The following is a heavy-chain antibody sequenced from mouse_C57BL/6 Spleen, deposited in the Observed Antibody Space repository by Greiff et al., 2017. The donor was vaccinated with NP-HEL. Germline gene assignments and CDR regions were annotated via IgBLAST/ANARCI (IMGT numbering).Heavy chain of an antibody. J-gene: IGHJ4*01. D-gene: IGHD2-4*01. CDR1: GFTFSDYG. Sequence: EVQVVESGGGLVKPGGSLKLSCAASGFTFSDYGMHWVRQAPEKGLEWVAYISSGSSTIYYADTVKGRFTISRDNAKNTLFLQMTSLRSEDTAMYYCARGGYDYDAYYAMDYWGQGTSVTVSS. CDR2: ISSGSSTI. V-gene: IGHV5-17*01. CDR3: ARGGYDYDAYYAMDY.